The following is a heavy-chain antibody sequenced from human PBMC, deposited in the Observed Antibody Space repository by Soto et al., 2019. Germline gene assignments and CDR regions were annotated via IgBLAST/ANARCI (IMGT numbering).Heavy chain of an antibody. CDR2: MNPNSGNT. D-gene: IGHD3-10*01. J-gene: IGHJ6*02. CDR3: ARETIIMVRGVIGGYYYYYGMDV. V-gene: IGHV1-8*01. Sequence: QVQLVQSGAEVKKPGASVKVSCKASGYTFTSYDINWVRQATGQGLEWMGWMNPNSGNTGYAQKFQGRVTMTRNTSISTADRELSSLRSEDTAVYYCARETIIMVRGVIGGYYYYYGMDVWGQGTTVTVSS. CDR1: GYTFTSYD.